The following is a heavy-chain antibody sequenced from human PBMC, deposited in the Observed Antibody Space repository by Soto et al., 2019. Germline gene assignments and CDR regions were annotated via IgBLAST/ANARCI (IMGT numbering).Heavy chain of an antibody. CDR3: AKEKSRYDRSGYYRPDY. CDR1: GDTFSSYA. CDR2: IIPMLGTP. V-gene: IGHV1-69*06. Sequence: QVQLVPSGAEVKKPGSSVKVSCKSSGDTFSSYAISWVRQAPGQGLEWMGGIIPMLGTPSYAQKFQDRVTITADKFTSTAYMELSGLRSEDTAVYYCAKEKSRYDRSGYYRPDYWGQGTLVTVSS. J-gene: IGHJ4*02. D-gene: IGHD3-22*01.